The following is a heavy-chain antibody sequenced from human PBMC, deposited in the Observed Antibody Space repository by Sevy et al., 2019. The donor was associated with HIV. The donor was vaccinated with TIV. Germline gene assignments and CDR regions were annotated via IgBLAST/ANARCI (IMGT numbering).Heavy chain of an antibody. J-gene: IGHJ6*02. CDR3: ARHGIVVAVAANPLMDYGMDV. D-gene: IGHD2-15*01. Sequence: GESLKIYCKGSGYSFTSYWIGWVRQMPGKGLEWMGIIYPSDSDTRYSPSFQGQVTISADKSISTAYLPWSSLKASDTAMYYCARHGIVVAVAANPLMDYGMDVWVQGTTVTVSS. CDR1: GYSFTSYW. CDR2: IYPSDSDT. V-gene: IGHV5-51*01.